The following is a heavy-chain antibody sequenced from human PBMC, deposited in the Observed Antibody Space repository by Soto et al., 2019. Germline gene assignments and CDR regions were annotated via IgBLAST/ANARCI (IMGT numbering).Heavy chain of an antibody. Sequence: ASVKVSCKVSGYTLTELCMHWVRQAPGKGLEWMGGFDPEDGETIYAQKFQGRVTMTEDTSTDTAYMELSSLRSEDTAVYYCATVWLGGVVIEDFQHWGQGTLVTVSS. J-gene: IGHJ1*01. D-gene: IGHD3-3*01. CDR3: ATVWLGGVVIEDFQH. CDR2: FDPEDGET. CDR1: GYTLTELC. V-gene: IGHV1-24*01.